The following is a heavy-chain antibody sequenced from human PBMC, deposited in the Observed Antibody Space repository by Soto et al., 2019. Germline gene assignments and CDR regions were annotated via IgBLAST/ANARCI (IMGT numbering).Heavy chain of an antibody. CDR3: ARETAYYDFHNLFDY. V-gene: IGHV4-4*02. CDR1: GGSISSSNW. D-gene: IGHD3-3*01. CDR2: NYHGGST. J-gene: IGHJ4*02. Sequence: KSSETLSLTCAVSGGSISSSNWCSWVRQPPGKGLEWLGENYHGGSTNYNPSLKSRVTISVDKYKNQFSLKLSSVTAADTAVYYCARETAYYDFHNLFDYWGQGTLVTVSS.